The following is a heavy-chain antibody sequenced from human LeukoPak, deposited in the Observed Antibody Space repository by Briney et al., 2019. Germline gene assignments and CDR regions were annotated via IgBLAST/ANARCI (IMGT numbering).Heavy chain of an antibody. CDR3: ARDLGFLYGGNPDAFDI. Sequence: PSETLSLTCAVSGGSVSSNSYYRGWIRQPPGKGLEWIGSIYYSGSTYYNPSLKSRVTISVDTSKNQFSPKLSSVTAADTAVYYCARDLGFLYGGNPDAFDIWGQGTMVTVSS. CDR2: IYYSGST. D-gene: IGHD4-23*01. V-gene: IGHV4-39*07. CDR1: GGSVSSNSYY. J-gene: IGHJ3*02.